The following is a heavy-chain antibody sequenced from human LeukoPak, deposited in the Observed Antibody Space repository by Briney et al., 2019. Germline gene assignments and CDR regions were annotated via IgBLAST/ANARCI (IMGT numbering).Heavy chain of an antibody. J-gene: IGHJ4*02. D-gene: IGHD4-17*01. CDR1: GYTFTGYY. Sequence: ASVKVSCKASGYTFTGYYMHWVRQAPGQGLEWMGWINPNSGGTNYAQKFQGRVTMTRDTSISTAYMELSSLRSEDTAVYYCARDPSRDGDFDYWGQGTLVTVSS. CDR2: INPNSGGT. V-gene: IGHV1-2*02. CDR3: ARDPSRDGDFDY.